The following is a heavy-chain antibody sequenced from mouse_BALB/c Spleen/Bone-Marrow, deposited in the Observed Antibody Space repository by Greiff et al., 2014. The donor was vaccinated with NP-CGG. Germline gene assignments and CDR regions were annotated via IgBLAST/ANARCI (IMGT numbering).Heavy chain of an antibody. J-gene: IGHJ3*01. Sequence: QVQLQQSXAELAKPGASVKMSCKASGYTFTSYWMHWVKQRPGQGLEWIGYINPSTGYTEYNQKFKDKATLTADKSSSTAYMQLSSLTSEDSAVYFCARGRFAYWGQGTLVTVSA. CDR2: INPSTGYT. CDR1: GYTFTSYW. V-gene: IGHV1-7*01. CDR3: ARGRFAY.